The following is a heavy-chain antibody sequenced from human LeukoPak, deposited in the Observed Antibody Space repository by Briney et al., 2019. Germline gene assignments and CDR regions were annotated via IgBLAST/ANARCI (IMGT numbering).Heavy chain of an antibody. Sequence: GRSLRLSCAASGFTFSSYGMHWVRQAPGKGLEWVSYISSSSSTIYYADSVKGRFTISRDNAKNSLYLQMNSLRAEDTAVYYCARFGGYEPYYYYGMDVWGQGTTVTVSS. CDR2: ISSSSSTI. CDR1: GFTFSSYG. J-gene: IGHJ6*02. CDR3: ARFGGYEPYYYYGMDV. V-gene: IGHV3-48*04. D-gene: IGHD5-12*01.